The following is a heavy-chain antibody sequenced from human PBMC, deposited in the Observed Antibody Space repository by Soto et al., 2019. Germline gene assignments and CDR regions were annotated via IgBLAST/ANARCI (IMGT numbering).Heavy chain of an antibody. CDR2: IWYDGSNK. Sequence: GGSLRLSXAASGFTFSSYGMHWVRQAPGKGLEWVAVIWYDGSNKYYADSVKGRFTISRDNSKNTLYLQMNSLRAEDTAVYYCAREEYSSSWFVYYGMDVWGQGTTVTVSS. D-gene: IGHD6-13*01. J-gene: IGHJ6*02. V-gene: IGHV3-33*01. CDR1: GFTFSSYG. CDR3: AREEYSSSWFVYYGMDV.